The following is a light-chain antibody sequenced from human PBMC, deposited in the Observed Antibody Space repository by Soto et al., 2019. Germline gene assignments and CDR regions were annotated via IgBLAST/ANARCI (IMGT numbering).Light chain of an antibody. V-gene: IGLV2-14*01. CDR3: SSYSTSTTPQWV. Sequence: QSALTQPASVSGSPGQSITIPCTGTSSDVGGYNYVSWYQQHPGRAPKLVIYKVSDRPSGVSSRFSASKSGNTASLTISGLQPEDEADYYCSSYSTSTTPQWVFGGGTQLTV. CDR1: SSDVGGYNY. J-gene: IGLJ3*02. CDR2: KVS.